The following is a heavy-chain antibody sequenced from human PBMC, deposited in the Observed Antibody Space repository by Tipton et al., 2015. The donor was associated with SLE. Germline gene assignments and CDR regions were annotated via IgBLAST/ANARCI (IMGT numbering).Heavy chain of an antibody. V-gene: IGHV4-39*07. CDR1: GDSMSSTNDF. D-gene: IGHD1-1*01. J-gene: IGHJ4*02. CDR2: MFYGESGRT. CDR3: ARQRQLGYFDH. Sequence: PSLTCTVSGDSMSSTNDFWGWIRQPPGKGLQWIVTMFYGESGRTDYSPSLKSRVTISVDTSKNQFSLKLTSVTAADTAVYYCARQRQLGYFDHWGQGILVTVS.